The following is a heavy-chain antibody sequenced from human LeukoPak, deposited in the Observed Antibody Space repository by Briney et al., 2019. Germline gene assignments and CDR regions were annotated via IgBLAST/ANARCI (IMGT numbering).Heavy chain of an antibody. CDR2: IYYSGST. Sequence: SETLSLTCTVSGGSISSSSYYWGWIRQPPGKGLEWIGSIYYSGSTYYNPSLKSRVTISVDTSKNQFSLKLSSVTAADTAVYYCARANSGSYNSIDYWGQGTLVTVSS. J-gene: IGHJ4*02. CDR1: GGSISSSSYY. CDR3: ARANSGSYNSIDY. V-gene: IGHV4-39*01. D-gene: IGHD1-26*01.